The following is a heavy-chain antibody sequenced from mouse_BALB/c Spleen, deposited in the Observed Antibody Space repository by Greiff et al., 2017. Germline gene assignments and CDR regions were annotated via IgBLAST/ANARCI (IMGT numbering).Heavy chain of an antibody. CDR3: ARGELAGFAY. CDR2: ISSGSSTI. CDR1: GFTFSSFG. Sequence: DVQLVESGGGLVQPGGSRKLSCAASGFTFSSFGMHWVRQAPEKGLEWVAYISSGSSTIYYADTVKGRFTISRDNPKNTLFLQMTSLRSEDTAMYYCARGELAGFAYWGQGTLVTVSA. J-gene: IGHJ3*01. V-gene: IGHV5-17*02.